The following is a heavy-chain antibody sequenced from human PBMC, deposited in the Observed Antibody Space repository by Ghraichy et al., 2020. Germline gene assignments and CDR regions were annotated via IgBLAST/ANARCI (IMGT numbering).Heavy chain of an antibody. D-gene: IGHD7-27*01. CDR1: GFTFSSYS. CDR2: ISATSAYK. J-gene: IGHJ4*02. CDR3: ARDLANWGSGSAY. Sequence: LSLTCAASGFTFSSYSINWVRQAPGKGREWVSSISATSAYKYYADSVKGRFTVSRDNAQNSLYLQMNSLRAEDTAVYYCARDLANWGSGSAYWGQGTLVTVSS. V-gene: IGHV3-21*01.